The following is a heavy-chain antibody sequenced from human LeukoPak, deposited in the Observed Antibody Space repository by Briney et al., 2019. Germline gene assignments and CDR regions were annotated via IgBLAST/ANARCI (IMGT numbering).Heavy chain of an antibody. J-gene: IGHJ4*02. CDR1: GFTFSSYW. Sequence: GGSLRHSCAASGFTFSSYWMSWVRQAPGKGLEWVANIKQDGSEKYYVDSVKGRFTISRDNAKNSLYLQMNSLRAEDTAVYYCARDLSHYDFWSGYYSWGQGTLVTVSS. V-gene: IGHV3-7*01. CDR3: ARDLSHYDFWSGYYS. CDR2: IKQDGSEK. D-gene: IGHD3-3*01.